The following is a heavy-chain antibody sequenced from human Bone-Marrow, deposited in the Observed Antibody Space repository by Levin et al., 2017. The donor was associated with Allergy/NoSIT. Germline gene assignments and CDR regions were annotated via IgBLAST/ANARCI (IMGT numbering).Heavy chain of an antibody. D-gene: IGHD4-17*01. CDR3: ARVHSYPTAYFDF. CDR1: GFSFGDYY. Sequence: PGGSLRLSCEVSGFSFGDYYMTWVRQVPGKGLEWVSGINWNGVTTDYADSVKGRFTVSRDNAKNSLYLQMNSLTAEDTAIYFCARVHSYPTAYFDFWGQGTLVSVSS. J-gene: IGHJ4*02. CDR2: INWNGVTT. V-gene: IGHV3-20*04.